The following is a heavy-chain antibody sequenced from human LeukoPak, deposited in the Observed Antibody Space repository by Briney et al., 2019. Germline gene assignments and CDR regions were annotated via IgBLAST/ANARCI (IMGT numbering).Heavy chain of an antibody. CDR2: IYYSGST. Sequence: SETLSLTCIVSGGSINSYFWSWIRQPPGKGLEWIGYIYYSGSTNYNPSLKSRVTISVDTSKNQFSLKLSSVTAADTAVYYCARDPRSSGYCSGGSCSDWFDPWGQGTLVTVSS. CDR1: GGSINSYF. CDR3: ARDPRSSGYCSGGSCSDWFDP. V-gene: IGHV4-59*01. D-gene: IGHD2-15*01. J-gene: IGHJ5*02.